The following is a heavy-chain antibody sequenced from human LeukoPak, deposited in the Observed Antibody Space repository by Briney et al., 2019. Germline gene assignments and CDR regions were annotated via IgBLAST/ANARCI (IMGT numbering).Heavy chain of an antibody. CDR1: GFTFSSYA. V-gene: IGHV3-30*04. Sequence: GRSLRLSCAASGFTFSSYAMHWVRQAPGKGLEWVAVISYDGSNKYYADSVKGRFTISRDNSKNTLYLQMNSLRAEGTAVYYCARDLKHIVVVPAAIGFDYWGQGTLVTVSS. J-gene: IGHJ4*02. CDR3: ARDLKHIVVVPAAIGFDY. CDR2: ISYDGSNK. D-gene: IGHD2-2*01.